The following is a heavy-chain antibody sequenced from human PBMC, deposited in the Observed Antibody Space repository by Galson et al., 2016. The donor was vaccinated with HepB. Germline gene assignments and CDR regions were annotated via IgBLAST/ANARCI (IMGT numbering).Heavy chain of an antibody. D-gene: IGHD3-22*01. J-gene: IGHJ4*02. V-gene: IGHV3-73*01. CDR2: IRSKANNYAT. Sequence: SLRLSCAASGFTISGSAVHWVRQASGKGLEWVGRIRSKANNYATSYAASVQGRFTISRDDSENTAYLQMSSLKTEDTAVYYCCRLDYYNSNGEQSTDNWGQGTLVTVSS. CDR1: GFTISGSA. CDR3: CRLDYYNSNGEQSTDN.